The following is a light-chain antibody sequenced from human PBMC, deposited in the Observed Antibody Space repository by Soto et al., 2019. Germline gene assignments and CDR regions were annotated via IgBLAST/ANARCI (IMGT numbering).Light chain of an antibody. V-gene: IGKV1-5*01. CDR3: QQCNTFWT. J-gene: IGKJ1*01. Sequence: DIQMTQSPSTLSASVGDRVTITCRASQSISSWLAWYQQKPGKAPKLLIYDASSLESGVPSRFSGSGSATGFTLTISSLQPDDSATYYCQQCNTFWTFGQGTKVDIK. CDR2: DAS. CDR1: QSISSW.